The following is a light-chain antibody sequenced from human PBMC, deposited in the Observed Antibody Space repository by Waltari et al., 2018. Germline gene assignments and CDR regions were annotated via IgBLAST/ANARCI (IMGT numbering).Light chain of an antibody. J-gene: IGLJ3*02. V-gene: IGLV4-69*01. CDR3: QTGGHGTWV. Sequence: QLVLTQSPSASSSLGASVKPTCTLTSGHSSNVIACLQQQPEKGPRFLMKVNSDGSHRKGDEIPDRFSGSSSGAERYLSISSLQSEDEADYFCQTGGHGTWVFGGGTKLTVL. CDR2: VNSDGSH. CDR1: SGHSSNV.